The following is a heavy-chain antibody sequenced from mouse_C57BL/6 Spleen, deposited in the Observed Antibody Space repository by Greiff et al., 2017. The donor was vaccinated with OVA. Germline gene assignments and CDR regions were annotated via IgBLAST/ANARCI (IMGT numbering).Heavy chain of an antibody. J-gene: IGHJ3*01. CDR2: HYACSGST. D-gene: IGHD1-1*01. Sequence: QVQLQQPGAELVKPGASVKMSCKDCGGACTSYWITWVTQSPLQSVECTTCHYACSGSTNYNEKFKSKATLTVDTSSSTAYMQLSSLTSEDSAVYYCAGSYEDWGQGTLVTVSA. CDR1: GGACTSYW. CDR3: AGSYED. V-gene: IGHV1-55*01.